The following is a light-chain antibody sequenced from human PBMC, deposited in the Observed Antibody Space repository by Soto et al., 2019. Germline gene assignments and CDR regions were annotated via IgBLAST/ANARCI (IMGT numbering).Light chain of an antibody. Sequence: QSVLTQPPSASGTPGQRVNISCSGSSSNIGSNYVYWYRQFPGTAPKLLIQRNNQRPSGVPARFSGSKSGNTASLTVSGLQAEDEADYYCTSHAGNYNFPYVFGTGTKVTVL. V-gene: IGLV1-47*01. CDR2: RNN. CDR1: SSNIGSNY. CDR3: TSHAGNYNFPYV. J-gene: IGLJ1*01.